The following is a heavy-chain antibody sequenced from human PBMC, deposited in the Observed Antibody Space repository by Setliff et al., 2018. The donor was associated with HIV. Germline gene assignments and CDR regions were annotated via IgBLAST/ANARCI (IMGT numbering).Heavy chain of an antibody. D-gene: IGHD3-3*01. CDR1: GFSFSDSY. Sequence: GGSLRLSCAASGFSFSDSYMTWVRQSPEKGLEWVGTIRPDGSDISYVDSVKGRFTISRDNAKNSLYLQMNSLTVEDTAVYYCARDPHFGALDIWGQGTVVTVSS. CDR3: ARDPHFGALDI. V-gene: IGHV3-7*01. J-gene: IGHJ3*02. CDR2: IRPDGSDI.